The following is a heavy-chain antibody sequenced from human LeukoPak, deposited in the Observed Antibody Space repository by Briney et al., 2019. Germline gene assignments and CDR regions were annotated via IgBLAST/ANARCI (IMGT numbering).Heavy chain of an antibody. D-gene: IGHD2-15*01. V-gene: IGHV3-30*04. Sequence: GGSLRLSCAASGFTFSNYAMHWVRQAPGKGLEWVAVISFDGRNKYYADSVKGRFTISSDNSKNTLYLQMNSLRAEDTAVYYCAKDTDIVVVVAATTFDPWGQGTLVTVSS. CDR1: GFTFSNYA. CDR3: AKDTDIVVVVAATTFDP. CDR2: ISFDGRNK. J-gene: IGHJ5*02.